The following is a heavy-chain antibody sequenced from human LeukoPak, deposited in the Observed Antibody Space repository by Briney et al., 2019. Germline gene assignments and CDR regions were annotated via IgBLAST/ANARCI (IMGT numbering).Heavy chain of an antibody. Sequence: GASVKVSCKASGYTFTGYYMHWVRQAPGQGLEWMGIINPSGGSTSYAQKFQGRVTMTRDTSTSTVYMELSSLRSEDTAVYYCANDRPLAYCSSTSCPYYFDYWGQGTLVTVSS. CDR3: ANDRPLAYCSSTSCPYYFDY. J-gene: IGHJ4*02. CDR2: INPSGGST. V-gene: IGHV1-46*01. CDR1: GYTFTGYY. D-gene: IGHD2-2*01.